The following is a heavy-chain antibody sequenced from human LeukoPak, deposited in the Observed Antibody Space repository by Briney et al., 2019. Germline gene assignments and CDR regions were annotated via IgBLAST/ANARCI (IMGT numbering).Heavy chain of an antibody. D-gene: IGHD6-13*01. J-gene: IGHJ4*02. Sequence: SEALSLTCAVYGGSFSGYYWSWIRLPPGKELEWIGEINHSGSTNYNPSLKSRVTISVDTSKNQFSLKLSSVTAADTAVYYCARVSSNSSSWYLDYWGQGTLVTVSS. CDR1: GGSFSGYY. CDR3: ARVSSNSSSWYLDY. CDR2: INHSGST. V-gene: IGHV4-34*01.